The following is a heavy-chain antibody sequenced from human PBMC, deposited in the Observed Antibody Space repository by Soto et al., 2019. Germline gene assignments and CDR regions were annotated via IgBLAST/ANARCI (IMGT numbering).Heavy chain of an antibody. CDR2: IYWDDDK. CDR1: GFSLSTSGVG. D-gene: IGHD5-18*01. Sequence: SGPTLVNPTQTLTLACTFSGFSLSTSGVGVGWIRQPPGKALEWLALIYWDDDKRYSPSLKSRLTITKDTSKNQVVLTMTNMDPVDTATYYCARIYTAMDHYYYYGMDVWGQGTTVTVSS. V-gene: IGHV2-5*02. CDR3: ARIYTAMDHYYYYGMDV. J-gene: IGHJ6*02.